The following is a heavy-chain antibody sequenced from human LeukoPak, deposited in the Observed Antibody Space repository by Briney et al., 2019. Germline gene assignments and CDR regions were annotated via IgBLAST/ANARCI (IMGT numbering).Heavy chain of an antibody. CDR1: GFTFGSYW. Sequence: GGSLRLSCAASGFTFGSYWIHWVRQAPGKGLVWVSRINSDGSSTIYADSVKGRFSISRDNAKNSLYLQMNSLRAEDTAVYYCARGCSDGVCYRDYWGQGTPVTVSS. D-gene: IGHD2-8*01. J-gene: IGHJ4*02. CDR3: ARGCSDGVCYRDY. V-gene: IGHV3-74*01. CDR2: INSDGSST.